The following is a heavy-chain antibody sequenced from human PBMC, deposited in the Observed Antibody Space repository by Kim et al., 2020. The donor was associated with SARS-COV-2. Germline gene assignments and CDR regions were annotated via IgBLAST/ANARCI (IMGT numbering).Heavy chain of an antibody. D-gene: IGHD2-15*01. CDR3: TSLGYCSGGSCYSTIDP. V-gene: IGHV3-73*01. J-gene: IGHJ5*02. Sequence: VKGRFTISRDDSKNTAYLQMNSLKTADTAVYYCTSLGYCSGGSCYSTIDPWGQGTLVTVSS.